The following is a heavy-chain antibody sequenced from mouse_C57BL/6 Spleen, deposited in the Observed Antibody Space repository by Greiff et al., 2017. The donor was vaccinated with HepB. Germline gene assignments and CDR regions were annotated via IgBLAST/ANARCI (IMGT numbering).Heavy chain of an antibody. V-gene: IGHV5-9-1*02. D-gene: IGHD3-1*01. Sequence: EVMLVESGEGLVKPGGSLKLSCAASGFTFSSYAMSWVRQTPEERLEWVAYISSGGDYIYYADTVTGRFTISRDNARNTLYLQRSSLKSEDTAMYYCTRDPFGGFAYWGQGTLVTVSS. CDR3: TRDPFGGFAY. J-gene: IGHJ3*01. CDR1: GFTFSSYA. CDR2: ISSGGDYI.